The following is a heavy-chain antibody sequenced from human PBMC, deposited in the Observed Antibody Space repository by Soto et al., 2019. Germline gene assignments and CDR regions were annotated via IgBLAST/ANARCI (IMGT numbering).Heavy chain of an antibody. J-gene: IGHJ4*02. Sequence: GGSLRLSCAASGFTFSSYAMSWVRQAPGKGLEWVSAISGSGGSTYYADSVKGRFTISRDNSKNTLYLQMNSLRAEDTAVYYCAKAPNDFWSGYYGFDYWGQGTLVTVSS. CDR1: GFTFSSYA. V-gene: IGHV3-23*01. CDR3: AKAPNDFWSGYYGFDY. CDR2: ISGSGGST. D-gene: IGHD3-3*01.